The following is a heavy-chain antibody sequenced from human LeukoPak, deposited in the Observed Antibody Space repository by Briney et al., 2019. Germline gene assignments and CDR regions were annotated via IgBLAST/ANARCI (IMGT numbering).Heavy chain of an antibody. CDR3: VKDYQGYYDD. Sequence: PGGSLRLSCSASGFTFSSFGLHWARQAPGKGLEYVSAVSSNGGRTDYADSVKGRFTISRDNSKNTLYLQMSSLRDEDTAVYYCVKDYQGYYDDWGQGALVTVSS. V-gene: IGHV3-64D*06. CDR1: GFTFSSFG. CDR2: VSSNGGRT. D-gene: IGHD3-16*02. J-gene: IGHJ4*02.